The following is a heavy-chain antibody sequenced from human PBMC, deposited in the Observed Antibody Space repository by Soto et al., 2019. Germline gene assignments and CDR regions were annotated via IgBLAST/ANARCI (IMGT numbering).Heavy chain of an antibody. CDR2: IYYSGST. Sequence: QVQLQESGPGLVKPSETLSLTCTVSGGSISSYYWSWIRQPPGKGLEWIGYIYYSGSTNYNPSLKSRVTISVDTSKNQFSLKLSSVTAADTAVYYCARSWPVIAVAGINWFDPWGQGTLVTVSS. J-gene: IGHJ5*02. CDR1: GGSISSYY. D-gene: IGHD6-19*01. V-gene: IGHV4-59*08. CDR3: ARSWPVIAVAGINWFDP.